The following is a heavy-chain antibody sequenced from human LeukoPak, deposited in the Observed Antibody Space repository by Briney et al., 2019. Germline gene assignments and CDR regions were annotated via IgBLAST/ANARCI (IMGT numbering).Heavy chain of an antibody. CDR3: ARSTSWHAFT. CDR2: IYYSGTT. D-gene: IGHD3-16*01. V-gene: IGHV4-59*01. Sequence: SETLSLTCTVSGGSISSYFWSWIRQPSGKGLEWIGYIYYSGTTNYNPSLKSRVTISVDTSKNEFSLKLSSVTAADTAVYYCARSTSWHAFTWGQGILVTVSS. CDR1: GGSISSYF. J-gene: IGHJ4*02.